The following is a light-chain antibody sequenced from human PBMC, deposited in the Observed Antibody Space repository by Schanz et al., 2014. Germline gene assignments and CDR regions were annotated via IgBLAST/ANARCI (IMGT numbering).Light chain of an antibody. J-gene: IGLJ3*02. CDR2: DVT. V-gene: IGLV2-11*01. Sequence: QSALTQPRSVSGSPGQSVTISCTGTSSDVGGYNYVSWYQQHPGKAPKLMIYDVTKRPSGVPDRFSGSKSGNTASLTVSGLQTEDEADYYCSSYTGSTSFWVFGGGTKLTVL. CDR3: SSYTGSTSFWV. CDR1: SSDVGGYNY.